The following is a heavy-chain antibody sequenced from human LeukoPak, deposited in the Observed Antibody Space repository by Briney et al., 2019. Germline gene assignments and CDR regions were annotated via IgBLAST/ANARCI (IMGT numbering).Heavy chain of an antibody. CDR1: GGSMSSYY. CDR3: ARGGRAVASNWFDP. CDR2: IYYSGNT. D-gene: IGHD6-19*01. J-gene: IGHJ5*02. V-gene: IGHV4-59*01. Sequence: SETLSLTYTVSGGSMSSYYWSWIRQPPGKGLEWIGYIYYSGNTNHNPSLKSRVTISVDTSKNQFSLKLSSVTAADTAVYYCARGGRAVASNWFDPWGQGTLVTVSS.